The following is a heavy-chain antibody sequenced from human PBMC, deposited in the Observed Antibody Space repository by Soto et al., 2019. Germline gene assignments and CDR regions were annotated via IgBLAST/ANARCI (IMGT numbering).Heavy chain of an antibody. D-gene: IGHD2-15*01. CDR3: AKGDCSGGRCYRGFDY. Sequence: GGSLRLSCAASGFTFSSYDMSWVRQAPGKGLEWVSGVSASGSITSYADPAKGRLTISRDNAKNTVYLQMNSLRAEDTAVYYCAKGDCSGGRCYRGFDYWGQGTLVTVS. CDR2: VSASGSIT. CDR1: GFTFSSYD. V-gene: IGHV3-23*01. J-gene: IGHJ4*02.